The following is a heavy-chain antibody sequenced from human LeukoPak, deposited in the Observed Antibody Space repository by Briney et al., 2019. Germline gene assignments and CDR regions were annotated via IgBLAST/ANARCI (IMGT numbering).Heavy chain of an antibody. CDR1: GFTFSSYA. J-gene: IGHJ4*02. V-gene: IGHV3-23*01. Sequence: ASLRLSCAASGFTFSSYAMSWVRQAPGKGLEWVSAISGSGGSTYYADSVKSRFTISRDNSKNTLYLQMNSLRAEDTAVYYCARSSKAALSIFDYWGQGTLVTVSS. D-gene: IGHD6-6*01. CDR2: ISGSGGST. CDR3: ARSSKAALSIFDY.